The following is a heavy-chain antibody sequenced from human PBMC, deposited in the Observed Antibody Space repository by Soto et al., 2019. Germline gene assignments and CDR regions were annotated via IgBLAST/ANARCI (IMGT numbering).Heavy chain of an antibody. J-gene: IGHJ6*02. D-gene: IGHD3-10*01. Sequence: ASVKVSGRASGYTFTSYAMHWVRQAPGQRLEWMGWINAGNGNTKYSQKFQGRVTITRDTSASTAYMELSSLRSEDTAVYYCASSRITMVPYGMDVWGQGTTVTVSS. CDR1: GYTFTSYA. V-gene: IGHV1-3*01. CDR2: INAGNGNT. CDR3: ASSRITMVPYGMDV.